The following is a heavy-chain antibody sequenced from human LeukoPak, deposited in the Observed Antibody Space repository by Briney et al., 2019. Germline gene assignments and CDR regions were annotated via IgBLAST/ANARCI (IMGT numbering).Heavy chain of an antibody. CDR1: GGSISSGGYY. J-gene: IGHJ4*02. CDR2: IYYSGST. V-gene: IGHV4-31*03. CDR3: ARARGRSSLTYYFDY. Sequence: SQTLSLTCTVSGGSISSGGYYWSWIRPHPGKGLEWIGYIYYSGSTYYNPSLQSRATISVDTSKNQFSLKLSSVTAADTAVYYCARARGRSSLTYYFDYWGQGTLVTVSS. D-gene: IGHD1-26*01.